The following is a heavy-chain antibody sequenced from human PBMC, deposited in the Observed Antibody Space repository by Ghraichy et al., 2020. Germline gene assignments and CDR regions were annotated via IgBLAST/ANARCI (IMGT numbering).Heavy chain of an antibody. Sequence: SQTLSLTCAVYGGSLSGYFWSWIRQPPGKGLEWVGEIIPTGSTNYNPSLKSRVTISVDPSKNQFSLKLTSLTAADTAVYYCARGTVTSSWFLVSWGQGTLVTVSS. J-gene: IGHJ5*02. CDR2: IIPTGST. V-gene: IGHV4-34*01. CDR3: ARGTVTSSWFLVS. D-gene: IGHD6-13*01. CDR1: GGSLSGYF.